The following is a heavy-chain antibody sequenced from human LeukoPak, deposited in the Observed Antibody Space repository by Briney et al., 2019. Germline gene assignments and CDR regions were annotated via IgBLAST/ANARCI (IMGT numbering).Heavy chain of an antibody. J-gene: IGHJ4*02. V-gene: IGHV6-1*01. CDR3: ARGVGAPDY. CDR1: GDSVSSNSAT. D-gene: IGHD1-26*01. CDR2: TYYMSKWYN. Sequence: SQTLSLTCAISGDSVSSNSATWIWIRQSPSRGLEWLGRTYYMSKWYNDYAVSMQGRLSVSPDTSKNQFSLQLSSVTPEDTAVYYCARGVGAPDYWGQGALVTVSS.